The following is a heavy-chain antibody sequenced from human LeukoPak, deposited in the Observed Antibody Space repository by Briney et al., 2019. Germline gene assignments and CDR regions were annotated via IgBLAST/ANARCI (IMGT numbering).Heavy chain of an antibody. CDR3: ARDWGSIKVIADY. D-gene: IGHD7-27*01. CDR2: ISSNSDNT. V-gene: IGHV1-18*01. CDR1: AYTFTSYG. J-gene: IGHJ4*02. Sequence: ASVNVSCKATAYTFTSYGISWVRQAPGQGLEWMGWISSNSDNTNYAKKLQGRVTMTTDTSTSTAYMELRSLRSDDTALYFCARDWGSIKVIADYWGQGTLVTVSS.